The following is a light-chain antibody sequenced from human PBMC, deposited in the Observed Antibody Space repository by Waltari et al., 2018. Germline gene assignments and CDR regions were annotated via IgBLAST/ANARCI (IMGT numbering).Light chain of an antibody. CDR2: RNN. V-gene: IGLV1-47*01. CDR3: AIWDDGVI. CDR1: NSNIANTY. J-gene: IGLJ2*01. Sequence: QSVLNQPPSVSGTPGQTVTISCSGSNSNIANTYVYWYQQLPGMAPKLLIYRNNQRPSGVPARFSGSKSGTSASLAISGLRSEDEAHYSCAIWDDGVIFGGGTKLTVL.